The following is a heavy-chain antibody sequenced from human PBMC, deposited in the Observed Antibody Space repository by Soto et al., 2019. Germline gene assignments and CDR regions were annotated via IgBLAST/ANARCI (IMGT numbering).Heavy chain of an antibody. CDR2: ITGGGDST. D-gene: IGHD1-26*01. CDR3: VKKIAGTTTSGAYWYFDP. V-gene: IGHV3-23*01. J-gene: IGHJ2*01. CDR1: GFTFSSFA. Sequence: EVQLLESGGGLVQPGGSLRLSCAASGFTFSSFAMNWVRQAPGKGLEWVSGITGGGDSTFYADSVKGRFTISRVQSKNTVYLQMNSLRAEDTAVYYCVKKIAGTTTSGAYWYFDPWGRGTLVTVSS.